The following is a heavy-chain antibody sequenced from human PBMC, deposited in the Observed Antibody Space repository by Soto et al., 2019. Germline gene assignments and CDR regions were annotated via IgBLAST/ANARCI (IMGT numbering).Heavy chain of an antibody. CDR3: SRVSILYFYHPSGPFAFAD. V-gene: IGHV4-61*01. CDR1: GGSVNSGSSY. Sequence: SETLSLTCPVSGGSVNSGSSYCSWIRKPPGMGLEWIGYNFYSGTTNYNPSLKSRVTTSLDISKNQFSLQLSSVTAADTAVYYCSRVSILYFYHPSGPFAFADCGQAARLTV. CDR2: NFYSGTT. D-gene: IGHD3-22*01. J-gene: IGHJ4*02.